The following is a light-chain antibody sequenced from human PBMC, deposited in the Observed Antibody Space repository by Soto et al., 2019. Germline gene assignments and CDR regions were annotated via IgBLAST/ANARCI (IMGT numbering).Light chain of an antibody. CDR3: QQYDSSPLT. CDR2: AAS. V-gene: IGKV3-20*01. Sequence: EIVLTQSPGTLSLSPGERGTLSCRASQSVSNSYLAWYQQKPGQAPRLLIYAASTRATGIPDRFSGSGSGTDFTLTISRLEPEDVAVYYCQQYDSSPLTFGGGTKV. J-gene: IGKJ4*01. CDR1: QSVSNSY.